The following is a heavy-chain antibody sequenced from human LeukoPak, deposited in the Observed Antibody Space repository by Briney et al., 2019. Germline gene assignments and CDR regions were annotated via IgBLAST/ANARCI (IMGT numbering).Heavy chain of an antibody. V-gene: IGHV4-34*01. Sequence: PSETLSLTRAVYGGSFSGYYWSWIRQPPGKGLEWIGEINHSGSTNYNPSLKSRVTISVDTSKNQFSLKLSSVTAADTAVYYCARLIVGAIDYWGQGTLVTVSS. D-gene: IGHD1-26*01. CDR1: GGSFSGYY. CDR3: ARLIVGAIDY. J-gene: IGHJ4*02. CDR2: INHSGST.